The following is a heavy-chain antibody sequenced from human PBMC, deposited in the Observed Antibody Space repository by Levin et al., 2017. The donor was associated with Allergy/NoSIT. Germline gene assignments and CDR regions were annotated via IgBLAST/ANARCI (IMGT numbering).Heavy chain of an antibody. CDR1: GFTFSDYS. J-gene: IGHJ4*02. Sequence: GGSLRLSCAASGFTFSDYSMNWVRQAPGKGLEWVSYISFISSTIYYADSVKGRFTISRAKNSLSLQMNSLRAEDTAVYYCARASTGQSYFDYWGQGTLVTVSS. CDR3: ARASTGQSYFDY. CDR2: ISFISSTI. D-gene: IGHD6-19*01. V-gene: IGHV3-48*01.